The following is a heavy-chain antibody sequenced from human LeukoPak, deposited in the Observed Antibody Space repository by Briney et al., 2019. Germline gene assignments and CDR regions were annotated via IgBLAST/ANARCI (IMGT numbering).Heavy chain of an antibody. V-gene: IGHV3-23*01. CDR2: ISGSGGST. CDR3: ARDPGYSYALDY. CDR1: GFTFSSYA. Sequence: GGSLRLSCAASGFTFSSYAMSWVRQAPGKGLEWVSAISGSGGSTYYADSVKGRFTTSRDDAKNSLFLQMDSLTDEDTAVHYCARDPGYSYALDYWGRGTLVTVSS. J-gene: IGHJ4*02. D-gene: IGHD5-18*01.